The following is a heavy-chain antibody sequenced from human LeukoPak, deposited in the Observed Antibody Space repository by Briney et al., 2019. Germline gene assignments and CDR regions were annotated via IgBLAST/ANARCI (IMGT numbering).Heavy chain of an antibody. Sequence: GGSLRLSCAASAFTFSIYDMSWVRQAPGKGLGWVSTISGSGGSTHYADSVKGRFTISRDNSKNTLYLQMNSLRADDTAVYYCVRGYSYGWFDPWGQGTLVTVSS. CDR3: VRGYSYGWFDP. V-gene: IGHV3-23*01. J-gene: IGHJ5*02. CDR2: ISGSGGST. CDR1: AFTFSIYD. D-gene: IGHD5-18*01.